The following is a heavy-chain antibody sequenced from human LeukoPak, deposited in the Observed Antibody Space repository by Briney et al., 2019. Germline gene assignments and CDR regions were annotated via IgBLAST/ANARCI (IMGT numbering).Heavy chain of an antibody. CDR2: ISGSGGST. J-gene: IGHJ5*02. CDR1: GFTFSSYA. Sequence: GGSLRLSCAASGFTFSSYAMSWVRQAPGKGLEWVSAISGSGGSTYYADSVRGRFTISRDNSKNTLYLQMNSLRAEDTAVYYCAKGGGRGSYPPDWFDPWGQGTLVTVSS. CDR3: AKGGGRGSYPPDWFDP. D-gene: IGHD1-26*01. V-gene: IGHV3-23*01.